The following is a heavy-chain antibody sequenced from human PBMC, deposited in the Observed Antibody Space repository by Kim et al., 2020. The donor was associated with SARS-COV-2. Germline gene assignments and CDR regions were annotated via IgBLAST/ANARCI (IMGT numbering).Heavy chain of an antibody. CDR2: SGST. V-gene: IGHV4-34*01. CDR3: AREGQLGY. J-gene: IGHJ4*02. D-gene: IGHD6-6*01. Sequence: SGSTNSNPSLKRQVPISVDTSKTQFSLKLSSVTAADTAVYYCAREGQLGYWGQGTLVTVSS.